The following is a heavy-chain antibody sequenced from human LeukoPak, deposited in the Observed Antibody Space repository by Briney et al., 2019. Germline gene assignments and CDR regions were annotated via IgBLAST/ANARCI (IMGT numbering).Heavy chain of an antibody. D-gene: IGHD6-13*01. J-gene: IGHJ2*01. CDR2: IGTAGEI. V-gene: IGHV3-13*01. CDR3: ARAAYSSTWYSRYFDL. Sequence: GGSLRLSCAASGFTFSSYDIHWVRHATGKGLEWGSGIGTAGEIYYPGSVKGRFTISGENAKNSLYLQMNSLRAGDTAVYYCARAAYSSTWYSRYFDLWGRGTLVTVSS. CDR1: GFTFSSYD.